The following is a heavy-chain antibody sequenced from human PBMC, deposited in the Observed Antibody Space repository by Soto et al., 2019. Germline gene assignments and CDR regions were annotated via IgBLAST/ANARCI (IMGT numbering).Heavy chain of an antibody. D-gene: IGHD3-16*01. CDR2: ISPYNDYT. V-gene: IGHV1-18*01. CDR3: ARGGYYDNSWGKLSHYGLDV. Sequence: QVQLAQSANEVKKPGASVRVSCKAAGYTFIRYGIAWVRQAPGQGLEGMGWISPYNDYTVYAQKFQGRVRMTADTSTRTVYMNLRGLKSDDTAVYYCARGGYYDNSWGKLSHYGLDVWGQGTSVSVSS. J-gene: IGHJ6*02. CDR1: GYTFIRYG.